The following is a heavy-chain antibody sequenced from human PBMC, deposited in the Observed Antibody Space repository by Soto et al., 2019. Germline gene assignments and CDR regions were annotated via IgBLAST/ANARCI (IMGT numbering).Heavy chain of an antibody. CDR2: IYYSGST. V-gene: IGHV4-39*01. D-gene: IGHD1-1*01. Sequence: SETLSFTCTVSVGSISSSGYYLGWIRQPPGKGLEWIGSIYYSGSTYYNPSLKSRVTISVDTSKNQFSLKLSSVTAADTAVYYCSSGGSMGYCYRMAVWGQGTTVTVSS. J-gene: IGHJ6*01. CDR3: SSGGSMGYCYRMAV. CDR1: VGSISSSGYY.